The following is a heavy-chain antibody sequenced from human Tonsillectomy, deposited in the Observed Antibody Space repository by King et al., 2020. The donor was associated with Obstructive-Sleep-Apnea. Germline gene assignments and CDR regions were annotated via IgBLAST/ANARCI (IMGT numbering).Heavy chain of an antibody. Sequence: VQLVESGGGLVQPGGSLRLSCAASGFTFTDYAIHWVRQAPGKGLEYVSAISSNGGSTYYANSVKGRFTISRDNSKKTLYLQMGSLRAEDMAVYYCAGMGDYYYGMDVWGQGTTVTVSS. J-gene: IGHJ6*02. V-gene: IGHV3-64*01. CDR3: AGMGDYYYGMDV. CDR2: ISSNGGST. CDR1: GFTFTDYA. D-gene: IGHD3-16*01.